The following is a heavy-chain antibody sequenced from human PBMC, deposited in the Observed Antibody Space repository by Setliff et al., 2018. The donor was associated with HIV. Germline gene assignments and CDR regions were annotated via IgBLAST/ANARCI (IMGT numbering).Heavy chain of an antibody. D-gene: IGHD1-26*01. Sequence: QTGGSLRLSCAVSGFIFSRYEMNWVRQAPGKGLEWISYISSSGNDVKYADSVKGRFTISRDNAKNSLYLQLNSLRADDTSVYYCAREVGAPDYFDSWGQGTLVTVSS. V-gene: IGHV3-48*03. CDR1: GFIFSRYE. J-gene: IGHJ4*02. CDR2: ISSSGNDV. CDR3: AREVGAPDYFDS.